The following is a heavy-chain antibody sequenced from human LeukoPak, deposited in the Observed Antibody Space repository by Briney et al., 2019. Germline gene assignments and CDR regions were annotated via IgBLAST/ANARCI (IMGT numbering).Heavy chain of an antibody. CDR2: INHSGST. J-gene: IGHJ3*02. D-gene: IGHD1-26*01. CDR1: GGSFSGYY. CDR3: ARARVGATTGQLAFDI. V-gene: IGHV4-34*01. Sequence: SETLSLTCAVYGGSFSGYYWSWIRQPPGKGLEWIGEINHSGSTNYNPSLKSRVTMSVDTSKNQFSLKLSSVTAADTVVYYCARARVGATTGQLAFDIWGQGTMVTVSS.